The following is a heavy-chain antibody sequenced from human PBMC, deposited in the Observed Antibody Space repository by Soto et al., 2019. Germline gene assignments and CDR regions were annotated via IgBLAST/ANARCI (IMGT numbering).Heavy chain of an antibody. J-gene: IGHJ4*02. Sequence: VQLVESGGGLVKPGGSLRLSCAASGFTFSSYAISWVRQAPGQGLEWMGGIIPIFGTANYAQKFQGRVTITADESTSTAYMELSSLRSEDTAVYYCANLNVDTDYWGQGTLVTVSS. V-gene: IGHV1-69*01. D-gene: IGHD5-18*01. CDR3: ANLNVDTDY. CDR1: GFTFSSYA. CDR2: IIPIFGTA.